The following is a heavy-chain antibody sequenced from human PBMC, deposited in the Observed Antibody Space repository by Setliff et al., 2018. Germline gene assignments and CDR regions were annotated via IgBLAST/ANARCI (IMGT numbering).Heavy chain of an antibody. Sequence: ASVKVSCKASDYKFLSYGMSWVRQAPGQGFEWMGWISAYTGKTDYAQKFQGRVTMTTDTSTSTTYMELRSLRSDDTAVYYCARVGVTSTKEYYFDHWGQGTLVTVSS. CDR2: ISAYTGKT. CDR1: DYKFLSYG. V-gene: IGHV1-18*01. J-gene: IGHJ4*02. CDR3: ARVGVTSTKEYYFDH. D-gene: IGHD1-26*01.